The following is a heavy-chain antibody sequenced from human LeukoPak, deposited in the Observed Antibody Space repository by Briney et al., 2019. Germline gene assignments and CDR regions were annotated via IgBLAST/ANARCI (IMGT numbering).Heavy chain of an antibody. D-gene: IGHD3-10*01. CDR1: GVSFSGYY. CDR2: INHSGST. CDR3: ARGMNYYGSGSYYNWFDP. Sequence: SETLSLTCAVYGVSFSGYYWSWIRQPPGKGLEWLGEINHSGSTNYNPSLKSRVTISVDTSKNQFSLKLSSVTAADTAVYYCARGMNYYGSGSYYNWFDPWGQGTLVTVSS. V-gene: IGHV4-34*01. J-gene: IGHJ5*02.